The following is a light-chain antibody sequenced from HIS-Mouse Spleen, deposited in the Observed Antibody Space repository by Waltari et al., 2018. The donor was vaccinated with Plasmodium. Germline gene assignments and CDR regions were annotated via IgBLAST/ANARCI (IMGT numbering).Light chain of an antibody. CDR1: QSVSSN. CDR3: QQYNNWSFT. V-gene: IGKV3-15*01. CDR2: GAS. J-gene: IGKJ3*01. Sequence: EIVMTQSPATLSVSPGERATLSCRASQSVSSNLAWYQQKPGQAPRLLIYGASTRATGIPARFSGSGSGTGFTLTISSLQSEHFAVYYCQQYNNWSFTFGPGTKVDIK.